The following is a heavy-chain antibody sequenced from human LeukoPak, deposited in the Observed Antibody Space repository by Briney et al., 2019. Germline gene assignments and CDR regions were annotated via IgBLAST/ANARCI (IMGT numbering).Heavy chain of an antibody. V-gene: IGHV4-59*01. CDR2: VFYSGST. Sequence: PSETLSLTCTVSGGSISNYYWGWIRQPPGKGLEWIGYVFYSGSTNYNPSLKSRVTISVDTSKNQFSLKLSSVTAADTAVYYCARIVSSGYSDYWGQGTLVTVSS. D-gene: IGHD3-22*01. J-gene: IGHJ4*02. CDR1: GGSISNYY. CDR3: ARIVSSGYSDY.